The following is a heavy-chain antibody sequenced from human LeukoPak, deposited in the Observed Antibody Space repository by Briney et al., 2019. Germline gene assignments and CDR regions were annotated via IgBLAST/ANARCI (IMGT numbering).Heavy chain of an antibody. Sequence: GGTLRLSCAASRFSVSRTYMSWVPQAPGKGLEWVSLIYTSGSRFYAAPVMGGVTISQDTSTNTFFLRSNRLRAVQSAVYFCTGDSAGTQSWVEFDLWGQGTLVTVSS. CDR1: RFSVSRTY. CDR3: TGDSAGTQSWVEFDL. V-gene: IGHV3-66*01. D-gene: IGHD3-10*01. CDR2: IYTSGSR. J-gene: IGHJ5*02.